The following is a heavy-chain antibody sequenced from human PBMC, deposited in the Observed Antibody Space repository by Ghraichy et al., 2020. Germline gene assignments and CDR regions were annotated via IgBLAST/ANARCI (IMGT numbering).Heavy chain of an antibody. CDR1: GFTFSSYA. CDR2: ISYDGSNK. V-gene: IGHV3-30*04. J-gene: IGHJ3*02. Sequence: GGSLRLSCAASGFTFSSYAMHWVRQAPGKGLEWVAVISYDGSNKYYADSVKGRFTISRDNSKNTLYLQMNSLRAEDTAVYYCARDMGSLGDAFDIWGQGTMVTVSS. CDR3: ARDMGSLGDAFDI. D-gene: IGHD3-16*01.